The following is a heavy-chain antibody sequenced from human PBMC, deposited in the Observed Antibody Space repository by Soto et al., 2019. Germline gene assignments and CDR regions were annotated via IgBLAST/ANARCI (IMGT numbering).Heavy chain of an antibody. J-gene: IGHJ6*02. CDR1: GGSVSSGSYY. CDR3: ARDSLHYYYGMDV. V-gene: IGHV4-61*01. CDR2: IYYSGST. Sequence: QVQLQESGPGLVKPSETLSLTCTVSGGSVSSGSYYWSWIRQPPGKGLEWIGYIYYSGSTNYNPSPKSRVTISVDTSKNQFSLKLSSVTAADTAVYYCARDSLHYYYGMDVWGQGTTVTVSS.